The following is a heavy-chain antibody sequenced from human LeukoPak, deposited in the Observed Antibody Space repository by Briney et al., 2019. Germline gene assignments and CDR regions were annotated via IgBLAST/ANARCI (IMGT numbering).Heavy chain of an antibody. CDR1: GFTFSSYA. Sequence: GGSLRLSCAASGFTFSSYAMSWVRQAPGKGLEWVSAISGSGGSTYYADSVKGRFTISRDNSKNSLYLQMNSLRAEDTAVYYCARGSSRDYGMDVWGQGTTVTVSS. CDR2: ISGSGGST. D-gene: IGHD3-10*01. J-gene: IGHJ6*02. CDR3: ARGSSRDYGMDV. V-gene: IGHV3-23*01.